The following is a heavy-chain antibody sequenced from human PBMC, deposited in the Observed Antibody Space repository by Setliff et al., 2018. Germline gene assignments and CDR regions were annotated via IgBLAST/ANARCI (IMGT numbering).Heavy chain of an antibody. V-gene: IGHV3-23*01. CDR1: GFSPRAYA. D-gene: IGHD4-17*01. J-gene: IGHJ3*02. Sequence: GGSLRLSCAASGFSPRAYAMSWVRQAPGKRLEWVSSISGSGSDTYSADSVQGRFTISKDSSKNMLYLQMDGLRAEDTAVYYCVKDGGACNYGGNKGNQDDAFDIWGQGTMVTVSS. CDR2: ISGSGSDT. CDR3: VKDGGACNYGGNKGNQDDAFDI.